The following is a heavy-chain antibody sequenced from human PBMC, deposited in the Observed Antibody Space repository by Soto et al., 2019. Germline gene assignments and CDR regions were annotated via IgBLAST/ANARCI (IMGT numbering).Heavy chain of an antibody. D-gene: IGHD1-26*01. CDR2: ISGAGGSK. CDR3: AKDGWGGTYSSPDAFDL. CDR1: GFTFSDYA. J-gene: IGHJ3*01. Sequence: EVQLLDSGGGLGQPGGSLRLSCEASGFTFSDYAMGWVRQAPGRGLDWVSGISGAGGSKFYSDSVQGRFSISRDNSKSTLYLQMNSLRAEDTALYYCAKDGWGGTYSSPDAFDLWGLGTMVTVSS. V-gene: IGHV3-23*01.